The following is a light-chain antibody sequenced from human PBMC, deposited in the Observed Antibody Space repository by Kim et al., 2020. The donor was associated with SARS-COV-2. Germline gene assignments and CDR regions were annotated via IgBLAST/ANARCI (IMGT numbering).Light chain of an antibody. Sequence: LSVSPGERATLSCRASQSVSSNLAWYQQKPGQAPRLLIYGASTRATGIPARFSGSGSGTEFTLTISSLQSEDFAVYYCQQYNNWRSFGQGTKLEI. CDR1: QSVSSN. J-gene: IGKJ2*03. CDR3: QQYNNWRS. CDR2: GAS. V-gene: IGKV3-15*01.